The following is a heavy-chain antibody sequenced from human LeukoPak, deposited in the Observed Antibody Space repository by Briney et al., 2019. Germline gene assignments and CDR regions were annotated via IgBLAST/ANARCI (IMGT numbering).Heavy chain of an antibody. Sequence: SETLSLTCAVYGGSFSGYYWSWIRQPPGKGLDWIGEINHSGSTNYNPSLKSRVTISVDTSKNQFSLKLSSVTAADTAVYYCARAKDRPYSYYYMDVWGKGTTVTVSS. CDR1: GGSFSGYY. CDR3: ARAKDRPYSYYYMDV. CDR2: INHSGST. D-gene: IGHD2-21*01. V-gene: IGHV4-34*01. J-gene: IGHJ6*03.